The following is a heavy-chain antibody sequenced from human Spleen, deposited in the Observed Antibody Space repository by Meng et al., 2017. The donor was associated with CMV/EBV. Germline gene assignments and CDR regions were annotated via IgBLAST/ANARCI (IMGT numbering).Heavy chain of an antibody. Sequence: GESLKISCAASGFTFSSYGMHWVRQAPGKGLEWVAFIRYDGSNKYYADSVKGRFTISRDNSKNTLYLQMNSLRAEDTAVYYCAKDYTTGYSSSWYFVGGSFDYWGQGTLVTVSS. J-gene: IGHJ4*02. V-gene: IGHV3-30*02. D-gene: IGHD6-13*01. CDR3: AKDYTTGYSSSWYFVGGSFDY. CDR2: IRYDGSNK. CDR1: GFTFSSYG.